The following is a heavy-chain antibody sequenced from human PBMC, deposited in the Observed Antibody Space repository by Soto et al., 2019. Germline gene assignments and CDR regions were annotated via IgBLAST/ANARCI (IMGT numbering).Heavy chain of an antibody. CDR3: ARDSFRWNAPHFGY. J-gene: IGHJ4*02. V-gene: IGHV3-48*01. Sequence: PGGSLRLSCAASGFTFISYSMNWVLQAPGKGLEWVSYISSSSSTIYYADSVKGRFTISRDNAKNSLYLQMNSLRAEDTAVYYCARDSFRWNAPHFGYWGQGTLVTVSS. CDR2: ISSSSSTI. CDR1: GFTFISYS. D-gene: IGHD1-1*01.